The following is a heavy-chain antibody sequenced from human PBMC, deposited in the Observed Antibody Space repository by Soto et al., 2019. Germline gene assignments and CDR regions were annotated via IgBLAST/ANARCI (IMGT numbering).Heavy chain of an antibody. D-gene: IGHD2-15*01. CDR2: ISSRSSEI. CDR1: GFTFSDHY. J-gene: IGHJ4*02. CDR3: ARGDGAVGAAIDI. V-gene: IGHV3-11*06. Sequence: LRLSCVVSGFTFSDHYMNWVRQAPGKGLQWVAYISSRSSEINYADPVKGRFTISRDNAKNSVFLHMTSLTAEDTGVYFCARGDGAVGAAIDIWGQGTLVTVSS.